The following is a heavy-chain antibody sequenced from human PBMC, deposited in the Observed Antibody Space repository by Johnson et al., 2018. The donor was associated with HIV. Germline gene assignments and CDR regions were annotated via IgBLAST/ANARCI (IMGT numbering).Heavy chain of an antibody. J-gene: IGHJ3*02. D-gene: IGHD1-1*01. CDR1: GFTVSSYA. Sequence: QVQLVESGGGLVQPGGSLRLSCAASGFTVSSYAMHWVRQAPGKGLEWVAVISYDGSNKYYADSVKGRFTISRDNSKNTLYLQMNSLRAEDTAVYYCARGGNEIDAFDIWGQGTMVTVSS. V-gene: IGHV3-30*04. CDR3: ARGGNEIDAFDI. CDR2: ISYDGSNK.